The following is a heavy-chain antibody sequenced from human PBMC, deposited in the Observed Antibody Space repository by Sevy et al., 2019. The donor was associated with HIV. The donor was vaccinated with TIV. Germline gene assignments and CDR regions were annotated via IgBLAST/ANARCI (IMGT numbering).Heavy chain of an antibody. V-gene: IGHV5-51*01. D-gene: IGHD5-18*01. CDR3: VRNRSFSYGLVI. Sequence: GESLKISCKASGYSFSDYWIGWVRQMPGKGLEWLGLIWPGDSDTRYSPSFQGQVTISADESITTAYLQWSSLEASDSAMYYCVRNRSFSYGLVIWGQGTLVTVSS. J-gene: IGHJ4*02. CDR2: IWPGDSDT. CDR1: GYSFSDYW.